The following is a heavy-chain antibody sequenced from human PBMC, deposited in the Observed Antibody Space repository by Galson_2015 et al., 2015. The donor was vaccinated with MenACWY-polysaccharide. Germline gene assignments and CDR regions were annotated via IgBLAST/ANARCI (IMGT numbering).Heavy chain of an antibody. Sequence: SLRLSCAASGFTFSNYWMTWVRQAPGKGLEWVANIKKDGSEKYYVDSVKGRFTISRDNALYLQMNSLRAEDTAVYYCVRGGAAASLLFDPWGQGTLVTVSS. V-gene: IGHV3-7*01. CDR3: VRGGAAASLLFDP. D-gene: IGHD2-15*01. J-gene: IGHJ5*02. CDR2: IKKDGSEK. CDR1: GFTFSNYW.